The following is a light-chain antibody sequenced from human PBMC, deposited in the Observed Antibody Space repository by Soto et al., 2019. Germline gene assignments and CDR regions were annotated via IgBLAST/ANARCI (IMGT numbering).Light chain of an antibody. V-gene: IGLV1-44*01. CDR2: SNN. CDR3: TAWDDSLNAVV. CDR1: SSNIGSNT. Sequence: QSVLTQPPSASGTPGQRVTISCSGGSSNIGSNTVNWYQQLPGTAPNRRIYSNNQRPSGVPDRFSGSKSGSSASLAISGLQSEDEADYYCTAWDDSLNAVVFGGGTKLTVL. J-gene: IGLJ2*01.